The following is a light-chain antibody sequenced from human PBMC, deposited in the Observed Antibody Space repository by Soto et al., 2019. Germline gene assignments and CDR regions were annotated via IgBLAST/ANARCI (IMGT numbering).Light chain of an antibody. CDR2: EVS. V-gene: IGLV2-14*01. CDR3: SSYTSSSTRRV. Sequence: QSALTQPASVSGSPGQSITISCTGTTSDVGGYNYVSWYQQHPGKAPKLMIYEVSSRPSGISNRFSGSKSGNTASLTISGLQAEDEADYYCSSYTSSSTRRVFGTGTKLTVL. CDR1: TSDVGGYNY. J-gene: IGLJ1*01.